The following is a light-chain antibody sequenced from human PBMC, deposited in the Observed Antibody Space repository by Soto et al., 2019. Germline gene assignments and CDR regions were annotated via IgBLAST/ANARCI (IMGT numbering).Light chain of an antibody. Sequence: QSALTQPASVSGSPGQSITIFCTGTSSDVGGYNYVSWYQQHPGKAPKLMIYEVSNRPSGVSNRFSGSKSGNTASLTISGLQAEYEADYYCSSYTSRSTLVFGTGTKVTVL. CDR3: SSYTSRSTLV. V-gene: IGLV2-14*01. J-gene: IGLJ1*01. CDR1: SSDVGGYNY. CDR2: EVS.